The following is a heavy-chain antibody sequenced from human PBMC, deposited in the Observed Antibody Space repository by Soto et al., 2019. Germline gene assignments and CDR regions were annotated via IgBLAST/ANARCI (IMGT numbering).Heavy chain of an antibody. CDR3: ASSNIVAAPYGMDV. Sequence: GQRLEWMGWINAGNGNTKYSQKFQGRVTITRDTSASTAYMELSSLRSEDTAVYYCASSNIVAAPYGMDVWGKGTTVTVSS. J-gene: IGHJ6*04. V-gene: IGHV1-3*01. CDR2: INAGNGNT. D-gene: IGHD6-13*01.